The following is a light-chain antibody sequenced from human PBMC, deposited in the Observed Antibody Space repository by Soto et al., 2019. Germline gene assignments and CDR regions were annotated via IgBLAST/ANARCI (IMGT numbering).Light chain of an antibody. V-gene: IGKV1-13*02. J-gene: IGKJ2*01. CDR2: DAS. CDR3: QQFNSYPHT. CDR1: QGISSA. Sequence: AIQLTQSPSSLSASIGDRVTITCRASQGISSALAWYQQKSGKAPKLLIYDASSLEGGVPSRFSGSGSGTDFTLTISSLQPEDFATYYCQQFNSYPHTFGQGTILEI.